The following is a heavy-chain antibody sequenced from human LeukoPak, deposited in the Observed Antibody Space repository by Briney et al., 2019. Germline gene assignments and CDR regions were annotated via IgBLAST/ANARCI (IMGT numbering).Heavy chain of an antibody. V-gene: IGHV3-23*01. CDR1: GFTFSSYA. CDR3: AKKSSIAAPLGTDWFDP. D-gene: IGHD6-6*01. Sequence: GGSLRLSCAASGFTFSSYAMSWVRQAPGKGLEWVSAISGSGGSTYYADSVKGRFTISRDNSKNTLYLQMNSLRAEDTAVYYCAKKSSIAAPLGTDWFDPWGQGTLVTVSS. J-gene: IGHJ5*02. CDR2: ISGSGGST.